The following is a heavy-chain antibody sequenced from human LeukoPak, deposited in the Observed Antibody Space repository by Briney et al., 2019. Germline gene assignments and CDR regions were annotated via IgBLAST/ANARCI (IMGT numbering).Heavy chain of an antibody. CDR3: ASTIFGVVPFDY. CDR2: FDPEDGET. D-gene: IGHD3-3*01. CDR1: GYTLTELS. J-gene: IGHJ4*02. V-gene: IGHV1-24*01. Sequence: ASVKVSCKVSGYTLTELSMHWVRQSPGKGLEWMGGFDPEDGETIYAQKFQGRVTMTEDTSTDTAYMELSSLRSEDTAVYYCASTIFGVVPFDYWGQGTLVTVSS.